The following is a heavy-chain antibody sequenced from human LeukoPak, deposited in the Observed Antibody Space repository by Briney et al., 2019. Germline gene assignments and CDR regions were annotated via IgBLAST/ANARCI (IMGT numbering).Heavy chain of an antibody. D-gene: IGHD3-22*01. CDR1: GFTFSSYG. CDR3: ASGDSSGSLDY. J-gene: IGHJ4*02. Sequence: GGSLRLSCAASGFTFSSYGMHWVRQAPGKGLERVAVIWYDGSNKYYADSVKGRFTISRDNSKNTLYLQMNSLRAEDTAVYYCASGDSSGSLDYWGQGTLVTVSS. CDR2: IWYDGSNK. V-gene: IGHV3-33*01.